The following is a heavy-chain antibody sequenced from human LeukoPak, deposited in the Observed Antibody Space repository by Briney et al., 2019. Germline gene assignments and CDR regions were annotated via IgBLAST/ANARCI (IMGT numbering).Heavy chain of an antibody. D-gene: IGHD4-17*01. J-gene: IGHJ4*02. CDR3: ASNYGASVSPFDY. CDR1: GFTFSSYG. Sequence: GRSLRLSCAASGFTFSSYGMHWVCQAPGKGLEWVAVIWYDGSNKYYADSVKGRFTISRDNSKNTLYLQMNSLRAEDTAVYYCASNYGASVSPFDYWGQGTLVTVSS. CDR2: IWYDGSNK. V-gene: IGHV3-33*01.